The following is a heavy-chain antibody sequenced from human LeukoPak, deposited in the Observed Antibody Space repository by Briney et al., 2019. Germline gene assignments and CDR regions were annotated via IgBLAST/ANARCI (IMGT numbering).Heavy chain of an antibody. CDR2: ISGSGGST. CDR3: AKDPSIAGAGRFPHFDY. D-gene: IGHD6-13*01. CDR1: GFTFSSYA. V-gene: IGHV3-23*01. Sequence: GGSLRRSCAASGFTFSSYAMSWVRQAPGKGLEWVSAISGSGGSTYYADSVKGRFTISRDNSKNTLYLQMNSLRAEDTAIYYCAKDPSIAGAGRFPHFDYWGQGTLVTVSS. J-gene: IGHJ4*02.